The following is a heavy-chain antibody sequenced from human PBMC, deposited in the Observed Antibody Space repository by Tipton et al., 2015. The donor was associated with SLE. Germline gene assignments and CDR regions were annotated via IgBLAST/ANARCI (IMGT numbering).Heavy chain of an antibody. Sequence: TLSLTCSVSDGSISSSNWWSWIRQPPGKGLEWIGYIYYSGSTYYNPSLKSRVTISVDTSKNQFSLKLSSVTAADTAVYYCARCIVGANSYYYYMDVWGKGTTVTVSS. CDR1: DGSISSSNW. V-gene: IGHV4-30-4*01. CDR3: ARCIVGANSYYYYMDV. D-gene: IGHD1-26*01. CDR2: IYYSGST. J-gene: IGHJ6*03.